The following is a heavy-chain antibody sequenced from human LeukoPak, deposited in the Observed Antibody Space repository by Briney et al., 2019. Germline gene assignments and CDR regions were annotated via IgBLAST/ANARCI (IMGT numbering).Heavy chain of an antibody. CDR1: GFTFSSYA. CDR3: ANQFSQYSSSWYESYYFDY. V-gene: IGHV3-23*01. Sequence: PGGSLRLSCAASGFTFSSYAMSWVRQAPGKGLEWVSAIRVSGGSTYYADSVKGRFTISRDNSKNTLYLQMNSLRGEDTAVYYCANQFSQYSSSWYESYYFDYWGQGTLVTVSS. CDR2: IRVSGGST. D-gene: IGHD6-13*01. J-gene: IGHJ4*02.